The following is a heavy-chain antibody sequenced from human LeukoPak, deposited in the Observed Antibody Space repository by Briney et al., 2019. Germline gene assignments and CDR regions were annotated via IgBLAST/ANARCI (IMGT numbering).Heavy chain of an antibody. J-gene: IGHJ4*02. CDR3: ARGSHDISGYRYFFDY. Sequence: GGSLRLSCAASGFTFRSFWMSWVRQAPGKGLEWVANINQDGSAGYFVYSVKGRFTISRDNAMTSLYLHMDSLRAEDTGIYFCARGSHDISGYRYFFDYWGQGTLVTVSS. CDR1: GFTFRSFW. D-gene: IGHD3-22*01. V-gene: IGHV3-7*01. CDR2: INQDGSAG.